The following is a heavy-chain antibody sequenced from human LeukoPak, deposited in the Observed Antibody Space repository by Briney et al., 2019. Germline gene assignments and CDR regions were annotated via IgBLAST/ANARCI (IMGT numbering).Heavy chain of an antibody. J-gene: IGHJ4*02. CDR3: ARVAYCGGDCYSPDFDY. V-gene: IGHV1-18*01. CDR2: ISAYNGNT. Sequence: RASVKVSCKASGYTFTSYGISWVRQAPGQGLEWMGWISAYNGNTNYAQKLQGRVTMTTDTSTSTAYMELRSLRSDDTAVYYCARVAYCGGDCYSPDFDYWGQGTLVTVSS. CDR1: GYTFTSYG. D-gene: IGHD2-21*02.